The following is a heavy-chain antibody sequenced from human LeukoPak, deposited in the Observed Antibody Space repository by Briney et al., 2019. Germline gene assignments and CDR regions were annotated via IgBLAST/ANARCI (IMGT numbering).Heavy chain of an antibody. Sequence: GGSLRLSCAASGLTGSHNYVSWVRQAPGKGLEWVSAIHTSGDTCYADSVKGRFTISRDTSKNTLYLQINSLRVEDAAVYYCIVFGDSNHWGQGTLVTVSS. V-gene: IGHV3-53*01. J-gene: IGHJ5*02. CDR3: IVFGDSNH. D-gene: IGHD4-17*01. CDR2: IHTSGDT. CDR1: GLTGSHNY.